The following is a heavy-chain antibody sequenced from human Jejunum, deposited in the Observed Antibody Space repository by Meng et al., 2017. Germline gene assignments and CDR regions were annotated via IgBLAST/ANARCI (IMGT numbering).Heavy chain of an antibody. D-gene: IGHD1-20*01. CDR3: ARDKWNEAVDF. Sequence: ASVKVSFKASGYTFTSFYMHWVRQAPGQGLEWMGRINPNGGGTTYAQKFLGRVTMTRDTSIRPVYMELSRLTSDDTAVYFCARDKWNEAVDFWDQGALVTVSS. V-gene: IGHV1-2*06. CDR1: GYTFTSFY. J-gene: IGHJ4*02. CDR2: INPNGGGT.